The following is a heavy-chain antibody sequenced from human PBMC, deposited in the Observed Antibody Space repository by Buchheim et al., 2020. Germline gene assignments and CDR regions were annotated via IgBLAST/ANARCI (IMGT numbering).Heavy chain of an antibody. CDR1: GGSFSGYY. V-gene: IGHV4-34*01. D-gene: IGHD3-16*01. Sequence: QVQLQQWGAGLLKPSETLSLTCAVYGGSFSGYYWSWIRQPPGKGLEWIGEIYHSGSTNYNPSLKSRVTISVDKSKNQFSLKLSSVTAADTAVYYCARIMNLAPDSIDYWGQGTL. CDR3: ARIMNLAPDSIDY. CDR2: IYHSGST. J-gene: IGHJ4*02.